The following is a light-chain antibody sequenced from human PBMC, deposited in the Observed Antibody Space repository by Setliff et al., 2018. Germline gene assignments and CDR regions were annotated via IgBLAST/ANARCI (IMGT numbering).Light chain of an antibody. CDR3: CSYAGNSLYV. Sequence: QSALAQPASVSGSPGQSITISCTGTSSDVGDYKYVSWYQQLPGKAPKLIIFEVSNRPSGIPNRFSGSKSGNTASLTISGLQAEDGADYSCCSYAGNSLYVFGTGTKVTVL. J-gene: IGLJ1*01. V-gene: IGLV2-14*01. CDR2: EVS. CDR1: SSDVGDYKY.